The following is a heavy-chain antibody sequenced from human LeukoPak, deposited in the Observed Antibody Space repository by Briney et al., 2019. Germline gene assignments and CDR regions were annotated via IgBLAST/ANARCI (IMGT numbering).Heavy chain of an antibody. CDR2: IKSKTDGGTT. CDR1: GFTFSNAW. Sequence: PGGSLRLSCAASGFTFSNAWMSWVRQAPGKGLEWVGRIKSKTDGGTTDYAAPVKGRFTISRDDSKNTLYLQMNSLKTEDTAAYYCTTHDFWSGYSPNYYYYMDVWGKGTTVTVSS. D-gene: IGHD3-3*01. J-gene: IGHJ6*03. CDR3: TTHDFWSGYSPNYYYYMDV. V-gene: IGHV3-15*01.